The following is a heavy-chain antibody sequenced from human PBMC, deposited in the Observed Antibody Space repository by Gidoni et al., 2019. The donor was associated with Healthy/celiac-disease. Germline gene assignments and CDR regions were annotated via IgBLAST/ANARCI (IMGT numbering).Heavy chain of an antibody. CDR3: ARGFRVRGVITHYYYYYGMDV. D-gene: IGHD3-10*01. CDR1: GGSFSGYY. CDR2: INHSGST. J-gene: IGHJ6*02. Sequence: QVQLQQWGAGLLKPSETLSLTCAVYGGSFSGYYWSWIRQPPGKGLEWIGEINHSGSTNHNPSLKSRVTISVDTSKNQFSLKLSSVTAADTAVYYCARGFRVRGVITHYYYYYGMDVWGQGTTVTVSS. V-gene: IGHV4-34*01.